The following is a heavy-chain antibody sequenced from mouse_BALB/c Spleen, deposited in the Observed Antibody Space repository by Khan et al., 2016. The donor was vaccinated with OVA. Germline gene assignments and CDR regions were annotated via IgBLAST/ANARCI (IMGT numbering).Heavy chain of an antibody. J-gene: IGHJ4*01. V-gene: IGHV3-1*02. CDR3: ARFYYGSSYAMDY. Sequence: EVQLQESGPDLVKPSQSLSLTCTVTGYSITSGYSWHWIRQFPGNKLEWMGYIHYSGSTNYNPSFKRRISITRETSKNQFFLQLNSMTTEDTATYYCARFYYGSSYAMDYWGQGTSVTVSS. CDR2: IHYSGST. D-gene: IGHD1-1*01. CDR1: GYSITSGYS.